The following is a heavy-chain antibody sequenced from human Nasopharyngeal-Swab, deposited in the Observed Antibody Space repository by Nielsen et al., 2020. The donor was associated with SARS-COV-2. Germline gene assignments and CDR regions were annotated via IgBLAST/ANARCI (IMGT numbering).Heavy chain of an antibody. Sequence: ASVKVSCKASGYTFYNYGISWVRQAPGQGPEWMGWSRVYNGDTKYAQKFQGRVTVTTDALTTTAYMELRSLRSDDTAVYYCARVPVYSGTYYGFDIWGQGTMVKVSS. CDR3: ARVPVYSGTYYGFDI. CDR2: SRVYNGDT. J-gene: IGHJ3*02. D-gene: IGHD1-26*01. CDR1: GYTFYNYG. V-gene: IGHV1-18*01.